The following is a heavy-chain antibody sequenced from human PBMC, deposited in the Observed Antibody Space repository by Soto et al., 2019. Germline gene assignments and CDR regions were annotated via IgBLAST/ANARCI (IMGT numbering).Heavy chain of an antibody. V-gene: IGHV4-39*01. CDR1: GGSISSYY. Sequence: PSETLSLTCTVSGGSISSYYWTWVRQPPGKELEWIGSIFYSGSTYYNPSLKSRVTIYVDTSKNQFSLNLSSVTGADTAFYFCARHFTQVTYYFFMVVGGEGTTVTVSS. CDR3: ARHFTQVTYYFFMVV. J-gene: IGHJ6*03. CDR2: IFYSGST. D-gene: IGHD2-21*02.